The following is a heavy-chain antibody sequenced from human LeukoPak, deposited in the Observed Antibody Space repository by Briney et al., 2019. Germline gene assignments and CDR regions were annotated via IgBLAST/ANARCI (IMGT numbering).Heavy chain of an antibody. CDR3: ARSYCGGDCYLNWFDP. Sequence: GGSLRLSCAASGFTFSSYAMHWVRQAPGKGLEYVSAISSNGGSTYYANSVKGRFTISRDNSKNTLYLQMGSLRAEDAAVYYCARSYCGGDCYLNWFDPWGQGTLVTVSS. V-gene: IGHV3-64*01. J-gene: IGHJ5*02. D-gene: IGHD2-21*02. CDR1: GFTFSSYA. CDR2: ISSNGGST.